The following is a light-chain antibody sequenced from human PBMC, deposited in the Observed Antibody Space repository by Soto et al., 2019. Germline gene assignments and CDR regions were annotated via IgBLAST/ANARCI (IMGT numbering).Light chain of an antibody. CDR3: QQYNSYTWT. Sequence: DIQMTQSPSTLSSSAGDRVTITCRASQSISSWLAWYQQKPGKAPKLLIYKASSLESGVPSRFSGSGSGTEFTLTISSLQPDDFATYDCQQYNSYTWTFGQGTKVDIK. CDR2: KAS. V-gene: IGKV1-5*03. J-gene: IGKJ1*01. CDR1: QSISSW.